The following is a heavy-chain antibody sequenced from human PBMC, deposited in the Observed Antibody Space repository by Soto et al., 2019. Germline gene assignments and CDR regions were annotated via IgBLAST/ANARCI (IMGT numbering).Heavy chain of an antibody. CDR2: IYPGDSDT. J-gene: IGHJ2*01. Sequence: EVQLVQSGEEVKKPGESLKISCKGSGYSFTSYWIGWVRQMPGKGLEWMGIIYPGDSDTRYSPSFQGQVTISADKSISTDYLQWRSLKASDTAMYYCARLYGGNTIYWYLDLWGRGTLVTVSS. V-gene: IGHV5-51*03. D-gene: IGHD2-15*01. CDR3: ARLYGGNTIYWYLDL. CDR1: GYSFTSYW.